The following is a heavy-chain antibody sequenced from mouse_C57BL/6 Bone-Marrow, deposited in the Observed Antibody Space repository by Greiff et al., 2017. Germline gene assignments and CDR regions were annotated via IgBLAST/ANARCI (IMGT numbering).Heavy chain of an antibody. Sequence: VQLQQSGPELVKPGASVKISCKASGYTFTDYYMNWVKQSPGKSLEWIGDINPNNGGTSYNQKFKGKATLTVDKSSSTAYMELRSLTSEDSAVYYCANWGFDYWGQGTTLTVSS. CDR2: INPNNGGT. CDR1: GYTFTDYY. J-gene: IGHJ2*01. V-gene: IGHV1-26*01. D-gene: IGHD4-1*01. CDR3: ANWGFDY.